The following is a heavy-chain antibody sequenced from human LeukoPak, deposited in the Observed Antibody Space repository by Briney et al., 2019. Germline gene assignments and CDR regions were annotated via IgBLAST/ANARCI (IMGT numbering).Heavy chain of an antibody. CDR3: AKGKYSSGGVPDY. J-gene: IGHJ4*02. CDR2: ISGGGEST. Sequence: GGSLRLSCAASGFTFSYSSMSWVRQAPGKGLEWVSSISGGGESTYYADSVKGRFTVSRDNSKNTLYLQINSLRGEDTAVYYCAKGKYSSGGVPDYWGQRTLVTVSS. D-gene: IGHD6-19*01. V-gene: IGHV3-23*01. CDR1: GFTFSYSS.